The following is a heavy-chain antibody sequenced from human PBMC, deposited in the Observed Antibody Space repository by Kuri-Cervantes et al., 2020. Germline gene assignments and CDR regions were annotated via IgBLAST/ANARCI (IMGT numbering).Heavy chain of an antibody. CDR1: GFTFDDYA. J-gene: IGHJ4*02. V-gene: IGHV3-9*01. CDR3: AKAKNFDWSTNIDY. D-gene: IGHD3-9*01. CDR2: ISWNSGSI. Sequence: SLKISCAASGFTFDDYAMHWVRQAPGKGLEWVSGISWNSGSIDYADSVKGRFTISRDNAKNSRYLQMNSLRAEDTAFYYCAKAKNFDWSTNIDYWGQGTLVTVSS.